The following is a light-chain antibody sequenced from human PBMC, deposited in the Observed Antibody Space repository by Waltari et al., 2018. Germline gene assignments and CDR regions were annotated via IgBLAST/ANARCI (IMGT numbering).Light chain of an antibody. CDR3: QQYNTYST. CDR2: KAS. CDR1: QSITSW. Sequence: DIQMTQSPSTLSASVGDRVTITCRASQSITSWLAWYQQKPGKAPKHLIYKASSLESGVPARFGGSGAGTEFTLTISSLQPDDFATYYCQQYNTYSTFGQGTKLEIK. V-gene: IGKV1-5*03. J-gene: IGKJ2*01.